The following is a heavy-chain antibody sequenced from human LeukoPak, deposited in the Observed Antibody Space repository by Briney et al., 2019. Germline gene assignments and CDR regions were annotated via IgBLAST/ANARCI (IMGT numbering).Heavy chain of an antibody. J-gene: IGHJ5*02. V-gene: IGHV1-18*01. CDR1: GYTFTSYG. CDR2: ISPYNGNT. D-gene: IGHD3-10*01. Sequence: ASVKVSCKASGYTFTSYGISWVRQAPGQGLEWMGWISPYNGNTNYAQNLQGRVTMTTDTSTSTAYMELSSLRSEDTAVYYCARRRYYYGSGSYLITNNWFDPWGQGTLVTVSS. CDR3: ARRRYYYGSGSYLITNNWFDP.